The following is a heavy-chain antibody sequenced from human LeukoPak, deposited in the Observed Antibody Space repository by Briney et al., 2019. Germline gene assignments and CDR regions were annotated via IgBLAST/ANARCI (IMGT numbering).Heavy chain of an antibody. V-gene: IGHV4-34*01. CDR2: VSPGGST. J-gene: IGHJ5*02. CDR3: ARDGGTRLGFDP. D-gene: IGHD3-16*01. CDR1: SESSGGDD. Sequence: SETLSLTCAMHSESSGGDDWTWIRQPPGKGLEWIGEVSPGGSTRYNPSLRSRVTISLDASRSRFSLRLSSVTAADTGVYYCARDGGTRLGFDPWGQGTLVTVSS.